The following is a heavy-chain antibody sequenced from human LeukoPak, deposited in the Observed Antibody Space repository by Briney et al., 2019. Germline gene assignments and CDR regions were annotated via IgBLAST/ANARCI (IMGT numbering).Heavy chain of an antibody. J-gene: IGHJ1*01. CDR3: ARDIRPYYDFWSGYEYFQH. Sequence: ASVKVSCKASGYTFISYGISWVRQAPGQGLEWMGWISAYNGNTNYAQKLQGRVTITRDTSTSTAYMELRSLRSDDTAVYYCARDIRPYYDFWSGYEYFQHWGQGTLVTVSS. CDR2: ISAYNGNT. CDR1: GYTFISYG. V-gene: IGHV1-18*01. D-gene: IGHD3-3*01.